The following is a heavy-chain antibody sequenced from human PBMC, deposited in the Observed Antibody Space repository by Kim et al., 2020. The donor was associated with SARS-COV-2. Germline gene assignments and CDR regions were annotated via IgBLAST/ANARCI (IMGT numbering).Heavy chain of an antibody. CDR2: ISYDGSNK. CDR3: ADQSGYSAY. V-gene: IGHV3-30*04. J-gene: IGHJ4*02. D-gene: IGHD3-3*01. Sequence: GGSLRLSCAASGFTFSSYAMHWVRQAPGKGLEWVAVISYDGSNKYYADSVKGRFTISRDNSKNTLYLQMNSLRAEDTAVYYCADQSGYSAYWGQGTLVTVSS. CDR1: GFTFSSYA.